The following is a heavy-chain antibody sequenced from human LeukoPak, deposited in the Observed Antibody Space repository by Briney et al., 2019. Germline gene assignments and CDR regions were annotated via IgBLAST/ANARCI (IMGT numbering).Heavy chain of an antibody. J-gene: IGHJ5*02. V-gene: IGHV1-69*05. Sequence: SVKVSCKASGGTFSSYAISWVRQAPGQGLEWMGGIIPIFGTANYAQKFQGRVTITTDESTSTAYMELSSLRSEDTAAYYCARDVYSSSSSWFDPWGQGTLVTVSS. CDR3: ARDVYSSSSSWFDP. CDR1: GGTFSSYA. D-gene: IGHD6-6*01. CDR2: IIPIFGTA.